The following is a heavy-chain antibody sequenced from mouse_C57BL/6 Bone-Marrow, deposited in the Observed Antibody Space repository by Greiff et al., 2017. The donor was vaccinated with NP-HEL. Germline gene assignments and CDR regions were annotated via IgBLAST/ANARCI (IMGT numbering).Heavy chain of an antibody. Sequence: VQLQQSGPVLVKPGASVKMSCKASGYTFTDYYMNWVKQSHGKSLEWIGVINPYNGGTSYNQKFKGKATLTVDKSSSTAYMELNSLTSEDSAVYYCATTPTAQATWFAYWGQGTLVTVSA. J-gene: IGHJ3*01. CDR3: ATTPTAQATWFAY. CDR2: INPYNGGT. D-gene: IGHD3-2*02. CDR1: GYTFTDYY. V-gene: IGHV1-19*01.